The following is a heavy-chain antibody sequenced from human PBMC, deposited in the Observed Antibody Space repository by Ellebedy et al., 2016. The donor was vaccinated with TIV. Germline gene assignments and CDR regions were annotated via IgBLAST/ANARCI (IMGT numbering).Heavy chain of an antibody. V-gene: IGHV3-11*01. Sequence: GGSLRLSCAASGFTFSNAWMSWIRQAPGKGLEWVSYISSSGSTIYYADSVKGRFTISRDNAKNSLYLQMNSLRAEDTAVYYCARVGSTFDAFDIWGQGTMVTVSS. D-gene: IGHD5/OR15-5a*01. CDR1: GFTFSNAW. CDR3: ARVGSTFDAFDI. CDR2: ISSSGSTI. J-gene: IGHJ3*02.